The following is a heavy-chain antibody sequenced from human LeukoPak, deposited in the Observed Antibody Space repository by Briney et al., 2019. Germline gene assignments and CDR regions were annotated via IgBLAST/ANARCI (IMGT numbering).Heavy chain of an antibody. Sequence: GGSLGLFCAASGFTFSRYAISWVRQAPGKGLEWVSAISKSGDSTYYADSVKGRFTISRDNSKNTIYLQMNSLRVEDTAVYYCAKLSGWTGWFFDYWGQGTVVTVSS. J-gene: IGHJ4*02. CDR3: AKLSGWTGWFFDY. V-gene: IGHV3-23*01. CDR1: GFTFSRYA. D-gene: IGHD6-19*01. CDR2: ISKSGDST.